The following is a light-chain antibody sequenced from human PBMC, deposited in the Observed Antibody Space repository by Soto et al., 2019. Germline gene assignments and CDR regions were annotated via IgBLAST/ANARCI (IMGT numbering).Light chain of an antibody. CDR1: SSDVGAYDY. J-gene: IGLJ2*01. CDR3: SSYTSTNTGV. Sequence: QSVLTQPASVSGSPGQSITISCTGTSSDVGAYDYVSWYQQHPGKAPKLMIYDVSNRPSGVSNRFSGSKSANTASLTISGLQADGEADYYCSSYTSTNTGVFGGGTKLTVL. V-gene: IGLV2-14*03. CDR2: DVS.